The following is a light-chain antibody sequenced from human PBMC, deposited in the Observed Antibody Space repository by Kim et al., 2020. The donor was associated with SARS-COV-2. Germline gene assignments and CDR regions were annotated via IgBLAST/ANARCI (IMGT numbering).Light chain of an antibody. CDR2: EVS. J-gene: IGLJ3*02. CDR3: SVFGGSKV. Sequence: QSALTQPPSASGSPGQSVAISSTGTNSDVGTYNYVSWYQQHPGKAPKLLIYEVSKRPSGVPDRFSGSKSGNTASLTVSGLQAEDEADYYCSVFGGSKVFGGGTQLTVL. V-gene: IGLV2-8*01. CDR1: NSDVGTYNY.